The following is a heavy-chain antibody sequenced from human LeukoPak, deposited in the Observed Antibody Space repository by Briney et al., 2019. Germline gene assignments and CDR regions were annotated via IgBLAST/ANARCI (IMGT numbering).Heavy chain of an antibody. Sequence: ASVKVSCKASGYIFTAYYIHWLRQAPGQGLEWMGWINPNSGGTSFALNFQGRVTLTWDTSISTVYMELSRLRSDDAAVYYCARDPSNTSGYRVYHDYWGQGALVTVSS. CDR2: INPNSGGT. CDR1: GYIFTAYY. V-gene: IGHV1-2*02. CDR3: ARDPSNTSGYRVYHDY. J-gene: IGHJ4*02. D-gene: IGHD5/OR15-5a*01.